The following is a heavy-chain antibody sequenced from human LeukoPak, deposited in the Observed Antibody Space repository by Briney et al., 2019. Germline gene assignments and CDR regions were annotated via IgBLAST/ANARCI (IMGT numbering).Heavy chain of an antibody. V-gene: IGHV1-69*13. D-gene: IGHD1-26*01. Sequence: ASVKVSCKASGGTFSSYAISWVRQAPGQGLEWMGGIIPIFGTANYAQKFQGRVTITADESTSTAYMELSSLRSEDTAVYYCAREGPRSGSYYCWGQGTLVTVSS. CDR2: IIPIFGTA. CDR1: GGTFSSYA. CDR3: AREGPRSGSYYC. J-gene: IGHJ4*02.